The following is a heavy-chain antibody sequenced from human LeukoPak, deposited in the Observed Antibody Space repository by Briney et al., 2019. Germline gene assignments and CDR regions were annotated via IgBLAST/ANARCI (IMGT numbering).Heavy chain of an antibody. J-gene: IGHJ6*02. Sequence: PGGSLRLSCAASGFTFSSYGMHWVRQAPGKGLEWVAVISYDGSNKYYADSVKGRFTISRDNSKNTLYLQMNSLRAEDTAAYYCARDNRYSSSWYVRGGRTQTQYYYYYGMDVWGQGTTVTVSS. V-gene: IGHV3-30*03. D-gene: IGHD6-13*01. CDR2: ISYDGSNK. CDR1: GFTFSSYG. CDR3: ARDNRYSSSWYVRGGRTQTQYYYYYGMDV.